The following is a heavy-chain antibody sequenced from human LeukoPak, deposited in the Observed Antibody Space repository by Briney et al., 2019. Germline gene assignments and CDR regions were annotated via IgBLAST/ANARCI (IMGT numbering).Heavy chain of an antibody. J-gene: IGHJ4*02. V-gene: IGHV3-7*01. D-gene: IGHD2-21*02. CDR1: GFTFSSYW. Sequence: PGGSLRLSCVASGFTFSSYWMSWVRQAPGKGLEWVANIKQDGSEKYYVDSVKGRFTISRDNAKNSLYLQMNSLRAEDTAVYYCARTVVVVTANDYWGQGTLVTVSS. CDR2: IKQDGSEK. CDR3: ARTVVVVTANDY.